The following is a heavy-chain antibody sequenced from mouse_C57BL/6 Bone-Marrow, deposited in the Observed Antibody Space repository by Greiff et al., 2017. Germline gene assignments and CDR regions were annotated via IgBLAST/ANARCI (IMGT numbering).Heavy chain of an antibody. Sequence: EVKLMESGPELVKPGASVKIPCKASGYTFTDYNMDWVKQSHGKSLEWIGDINPNNGGTIYNQKFKGKATLTVDKSSSTAYMELRSLTSEDTAVYYCARRGLRYPWFAYWGQGTLVTVSA. CDR1: GYTFTDYN. D-gene: IGHD1-1*01. CDR3: ARRGLRYPWFAY. J-gene: IGHJ3*01. CDR2: INPNNGGT. V-gene: IGHV1-18*01.